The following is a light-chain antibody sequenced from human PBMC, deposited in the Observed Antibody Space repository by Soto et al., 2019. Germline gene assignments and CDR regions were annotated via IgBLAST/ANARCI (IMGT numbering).Light chain of an antibody. CDR2: GVS. Sequence: EIGITLGRATLSVYPGERATLSYRASQSVSSKLAWFQQKPGQAPSLLIYGVSTRATGVPVRFSGSGSGTEFTLTINSLQSEDFAVYYCQQYNNWPHTFAQRTKVDIK. CDR3: QQYNNWPHT. CDR1: QSVSSK. J-gene: IGKJ2*01. V-gene: IGKV3-15*01.